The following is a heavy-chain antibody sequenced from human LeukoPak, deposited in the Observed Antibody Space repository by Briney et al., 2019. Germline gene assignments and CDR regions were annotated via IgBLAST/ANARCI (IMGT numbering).Heavy chain of an antibody. J-gene: IGHJ4*02. Sequence: PSQTLSLTCAVSGGSISSGGYFWSWIRQPPGKGLEWIGYIYHSGSTYYNPSLKSRVTISVDRSKNQFSLKLSSVTAADTAVYYCARASSDYPFDYWGQGTLVTVSS. CDR1: GGSISSGGYF. V-gene: IGHV4-30-2*01. CDR3: ARASSDYPFDY. CDR2: IYHSGST. D-gene: IGHD4-11*01.